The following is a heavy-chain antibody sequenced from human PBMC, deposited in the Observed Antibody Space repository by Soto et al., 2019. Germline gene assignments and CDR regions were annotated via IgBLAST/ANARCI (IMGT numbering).Heavy chain of an antibody. V-gene: IGHV3-30*18. J-gene: IGHJ6*02. CDR1: GFTFSSYG. D-gene: IGHD3-10*01. CDR3: AKVRVRGVMDYYSYGMDV. CDR2: ISYDGSNK. Sequence: GGSLRLSCAASGFTFSSYGMHWVRQAPGKGLEWVAVISYDGSNKYYADSVKGRFTISRDNSKNTLYLQMNSLRAEDTAVYYCAKVRVRGVMDYYSYGMDVWGQGTTVTVSS.